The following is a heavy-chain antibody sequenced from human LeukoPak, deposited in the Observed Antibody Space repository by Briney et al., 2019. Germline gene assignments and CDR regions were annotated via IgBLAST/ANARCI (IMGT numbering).Heavy chain of an antibody. CDR1: GGTFSSYS. Sequence: PGGSLRLSCAATGGTFSSYSLNLGRQAPGNGLDSVSSISSSSSYIYYADSVKGRFTISRDNAKNSLYLQMNSLRAEDTAVYYCARDAKGAAGSDWGQGTLVTVSS. V-gene: IGHV3-21*01. CDR2: ISSSSSYI. CDR3: ARDAKGAAGSD. D-gene: IGHD6-13*01. J-gene: IGHJ4*02.